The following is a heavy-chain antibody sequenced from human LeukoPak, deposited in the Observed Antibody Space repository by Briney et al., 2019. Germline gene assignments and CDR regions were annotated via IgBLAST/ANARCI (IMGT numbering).Heavy chain of an antibody. CDR3: ARVIVYYMDV. J-gene: IGHJ6*03. Sequence: PSETLSLTCAVYGGSFSGYYWSWIRQPPGKGLEWIGEINHSGSTNYNPSLKSRVTISVDTSKNQFSLKLSSVTAADTAVYYCARVIVYYMDVWGKGTTVTVSS. V-gene: IGHV4-34*01. CDR1: GGSFSGYY. CDR2: INHSGST. D-gene: IGHD3-16*02.